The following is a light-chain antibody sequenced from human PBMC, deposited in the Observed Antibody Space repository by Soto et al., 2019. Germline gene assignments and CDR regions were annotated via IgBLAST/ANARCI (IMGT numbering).Light chain of an antibody. CDR1: QSVSSY. V-gene: IGKV3-11*01. J-gene: IGKJ2*01. CDR3: QQRSNWPPYT. CDR2: DAS. Sequence: EIVLTQSPAPLSLSPGERATLSCRASQSVSSYLAWYQQKPGQAPRLLIYDASNRATGITARFSGSGSGTDFTLTISSLEPEDFAVYYCQQRSNWPPYTFGQGTKLEIK.